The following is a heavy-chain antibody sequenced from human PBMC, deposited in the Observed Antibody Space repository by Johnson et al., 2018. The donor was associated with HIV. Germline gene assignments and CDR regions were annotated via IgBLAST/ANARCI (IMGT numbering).Heavy chain of an antibody. CDR2: IRYDGSNK. CDR1: GFTFSSYG. V-gene: IGHV3-30*02. CDR3: AKDLRQVVVNDVFDI. J-gene: IGHJ3*02. D-gene: IGHD3-22*01. Sequence: QVQLVESGGGVVQPGGSLRLSCAASGFTFSSYGMHWVRQAPGKGLEWVAFIRYDGSNKYYADSVKGRFTISRDNSKNTLYLQMNSLRAEDTAVYYCAKDLRQVVVNDVFDIWGQGTVVTVSP.